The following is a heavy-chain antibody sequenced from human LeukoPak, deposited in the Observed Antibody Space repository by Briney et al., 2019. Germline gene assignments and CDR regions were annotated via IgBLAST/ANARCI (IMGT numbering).Heavy chain of an antibody. CDR3: AKDHQWLVRPSAIDY. CDR2: ISGSGGST. CDR1: GFTFSSYA. D-gene: IGHD6-19*01. Sequence: GGSLRLSCAASGFTFSSYAMSWVRQAPGKGLEWVSAISGSGGSTYYADSVKGRFTISRDNSKNTLNLQMNSLRAEDTAVYYCAKDHQWLVRPSAIDYWGQGTLVTVSS. J-gene: IGHJ4*02. V-gene: IGHV3-23*01.